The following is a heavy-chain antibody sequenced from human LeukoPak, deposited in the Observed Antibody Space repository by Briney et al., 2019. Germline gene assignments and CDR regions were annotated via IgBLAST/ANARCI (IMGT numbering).Heavy chain of an antibody. D-gene: IGHD1-20*01. J-gene: IGHJ4*02. Sequence: PGGSLRLSCAASGFTFSTYAMDWVRQAPGKGLEWVSSISSSTNYIYYADSVKGRFTISRDNSKNTLYLQMSSLRAEDTAVYYCAKSGGYHYPYYFDYWGQGTLVTVSS. CDR1: GFTFSTYA. V-gene: IGHV3-21*04. CDR3: AKSGGYHYPYYFDY. CDR2: ISSSTNYI.